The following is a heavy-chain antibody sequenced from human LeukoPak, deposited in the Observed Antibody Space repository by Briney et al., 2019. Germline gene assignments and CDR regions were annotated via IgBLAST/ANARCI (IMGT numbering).Heavy chain of an antibody. J-gene: IGHJ5*02. V-gene: IGHV3-23*01. CDR2: ISGSGGST. CDR1: GFTFSSYA. Sequence: GGSLRLSCAASGFTFSSYAMSWVRQAPGKGLEWVSAISGSGGSTYYADSVKGRFTISRDNSKNTLYLQMNSLRAEGTAVYYCARISPLDNWFDPWGQGTLVTVSS. CDR3: ARISPLDNWFDP.